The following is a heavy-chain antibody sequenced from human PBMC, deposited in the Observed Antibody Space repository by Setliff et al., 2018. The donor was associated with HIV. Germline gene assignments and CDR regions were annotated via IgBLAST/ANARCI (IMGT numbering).Heavy chain of an antibody. Sequence: ASVKVSCKASGYSFYEYYIHWLRQVPGQGLEWMGWINPNSGGTNYAQKFQGRVTMTRDTSISTAYMELSRLRSDGTAVYYCARDSGELDDAFDIWGQGTMVTVSS. D-gene: IGHD1-26*01. J-gene: IGHJ3*02. V-gene: IGHV1-2*02. CDR2: INPNSGGT. CDR3: ARDSGELDDAFDI. CDR1: GYSFYEYY.